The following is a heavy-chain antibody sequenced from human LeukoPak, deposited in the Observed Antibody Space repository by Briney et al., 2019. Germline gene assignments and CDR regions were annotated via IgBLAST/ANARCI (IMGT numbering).Heavy chain of an antibody. J-gene: IGHJ3*02. CDR3: ARVPYCYDSSGDRSFDI. CDR2: MNPNSGNT. V-gene: IGHV1-8*03. CDR1: GGTFSSYA. Sequence: ASVKVSCKASGGTFSSYAINWVRQATGQGLEWMGWMNPNSGNTGYAQKFQGRVTITRNTSISTAYMELSSLRSVDTAVYYCARVPYCYDSSGDRSFDIWGQGTMVTVSS. D-gene: IGHD3-22*01.